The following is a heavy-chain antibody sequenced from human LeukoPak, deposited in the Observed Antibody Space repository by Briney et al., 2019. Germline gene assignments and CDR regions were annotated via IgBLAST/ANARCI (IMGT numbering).Heavy chain of an antibody. Sequence: PGGSLRLSCAASGFTFSSYTMNWVRQAPGKGLEWVSCISSTSGSIYYADSVKGRFSISRDNAKNTLYLQMNSLRAEDTAVYYCAKDYGWFGELLSWGQGTLVTVSS. V-gene: IGHV3-48*01. CDR2: ISSTSGSI. CDR3: AKDYGWFGELLS. CDR1: GFTFSSYT. J-gene: IGHJ4*02. D-gene: IGHD3-10*01.